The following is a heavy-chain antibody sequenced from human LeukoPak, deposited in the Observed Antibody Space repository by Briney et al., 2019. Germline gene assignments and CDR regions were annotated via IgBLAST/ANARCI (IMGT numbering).Heavy chain of an antibody. CDR3: TREGYRRSGYFLDF. J-gene: IGHJ4*02. Sequence: SETLSLTCTVSSGSMTDAWWSWFRQAPGKGLEWLGFIYPNGLTEYSPPLRSRVSFSVATSKREATVRLSSVTASDTAVYYCTREGYRRSGYFLDFWGQGTLVPVSS. CDR2: IYPNGLT. V-gene: IGHV4-59*12. CDR1: SGSMTDAW. D-gene: IGHD3-22*01.